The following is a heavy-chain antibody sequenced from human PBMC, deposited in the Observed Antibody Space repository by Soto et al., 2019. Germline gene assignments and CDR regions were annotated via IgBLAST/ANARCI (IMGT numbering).Heavy chain of an antibody. D-gene: IGHD5-18*01. J-gene: IGHJ3*02. CDR1: GFTFSSYG. Sequence: QVQLVESGGGVVQPGRSLRLSCAASGFTFSSYGMHWVRQAPGKGLEWVAVIWYDGSNKYYADSVKGRLTISRDNSKNTLYLQMNSLRAEDTAVYYCARDASRGYSYGLAGDAFDIWGQGTMVTVSS. CDR2: IWYDGSNK. V-gene: IGHV3-33*01. CDR3: ARDASRGYSYGLAGDAFDI.